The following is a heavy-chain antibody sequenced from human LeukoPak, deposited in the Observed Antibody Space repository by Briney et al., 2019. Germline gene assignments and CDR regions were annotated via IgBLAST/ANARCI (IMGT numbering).Heavy chain of an antibody. V-gene: IGHV4-59*08. D-gene: IGHD3-3*01. CDR2: IYYSGST. J-gene: IGHJ6*02. Sequence: SETLSLTCTVSGGSISSYYWSWIRQPPGKGLEWIGYIYYSGSTNYNPSLKSRVTISVDTSKNQLSLKLSSVTAADTAVYYCARLSRSTIFGVVRPYYYYGMDVWGQGTTVTVSS. CDR1: GGSISSYY. CDR3: ARLSRSTIFGVVRPYYYYGMDV.